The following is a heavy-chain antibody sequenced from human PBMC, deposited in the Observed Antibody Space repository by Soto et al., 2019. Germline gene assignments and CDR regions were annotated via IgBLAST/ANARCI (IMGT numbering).Heavy chain of an antibody. CDR2: LKPDNGGT. CDR3: ARDLCPLGSGSPCPTFGMDL. V-gene: IGHV1-2*02. J-gene: IGHJ6*02. CDR1: GYTFTGHY. D-gene: IGHD3-10*01. Sequence: GASVKVSCKASGYTFTGHYMHWIRQVSGRRLEFLGWLKPDNGGTYYAPKFQGRVTFTRDTSTTTAYMAMSGLHSDDTAVYFCARDLCPLGSGSPCPTFGMDLWRQGTTVTFSS.